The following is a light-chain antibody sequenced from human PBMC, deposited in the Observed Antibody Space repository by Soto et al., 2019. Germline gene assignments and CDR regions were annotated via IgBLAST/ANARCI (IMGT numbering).Light chain of an antibody. V-gene: IGKV3-20*01. CDR1: KSVSSSC. CDR2: GAS. Sequence: EIVLTQSPGTLSLSPGERATLSCRASKSVSSSCLAWYQQKPGQAPRLLIYGASSRATGIPDRFSGSGSGIDFTLTISRLEPEDFALYYCHQYGSSGGPFDQGTKVEIK. CDR3: HQYGSSGGP. J-gene: IGKJ1*01.